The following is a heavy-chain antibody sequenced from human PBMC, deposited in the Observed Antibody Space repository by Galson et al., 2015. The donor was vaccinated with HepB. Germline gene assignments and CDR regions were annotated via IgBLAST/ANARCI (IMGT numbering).Heavy chain of an antibody. J-gene: IGHJ6*02. V-gene: IGHV6-1*01. CDR3: ANGSDV. CDR2: TYFRSKWHN. Sequence: CAISGDSVASNGAVWNWIRQSPSRGLEWLGRTYFRSKWHNDYGISVKSRISINADTSQNQFSLHLSSVTPEDTAVYYCANGSDVWGQGTTVIVSS. CDR1: GDSVASNGAV.